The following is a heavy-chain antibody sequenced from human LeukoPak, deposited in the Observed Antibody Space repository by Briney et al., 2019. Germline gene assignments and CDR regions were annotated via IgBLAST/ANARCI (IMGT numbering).Heavy chain of an antibody. Sequence: PGGSLRLSCAASGFTVSTSYMNWVRQAPGKGLQWVSTICSGGSTFHADSVKGRFTVSRDNSRNTLYLQMDSLRPEDTAVYYCARDTTYSPWGQGTLVTVPS. CDR1: GFTVSTSY. CDR2: ICSGGST. V-gene: IGHV3-66*02. CDR3: ARDTTYSP. J-gene: IGHJ5*02. D-gene: IGHD1-26*01.